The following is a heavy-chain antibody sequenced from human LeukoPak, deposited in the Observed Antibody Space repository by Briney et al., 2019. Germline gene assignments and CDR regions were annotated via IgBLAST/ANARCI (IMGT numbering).Heavy chain of an antibody. CDR1: GFTFSRYW. J-gene: IGHJ3*02. CDR2: MRQDGSAK. Sequence: GGSLRLSCAASGFTFSRYWMSWVRQAPGKGLEWVGNMRQDGSAKYYLDSVKGRFTISRDNAKNSLYLQMNSLRAEDTAVYYCARGDYFDSSGYFIDAFDIWGQGTKVTVSS. V-gene: IGHV3-7*04. CDR3: ARGDYFDSSGYFIDAFDI. D-gene: IGHD3-22*01.